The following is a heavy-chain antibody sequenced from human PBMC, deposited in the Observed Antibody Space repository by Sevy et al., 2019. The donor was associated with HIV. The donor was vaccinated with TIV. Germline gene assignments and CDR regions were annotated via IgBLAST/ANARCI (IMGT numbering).Heavy chain of an antibody. D-gene: IGHD3-3*01. CDR2: INPSGGST. Sequence: ASVEVSCKASGYTFTSYYIHWVRQAPGQGLEWMGIINPSGGSTSYGQKFRGRVTMTRDSSSSPVYMELGSLRSEDTAVYYCARDSQSRVYDFWSGYSPQNYYYYGMDVWGQGTTVTVSS. J-gene: IGHJ6*02. V-gene: IGHV1-46*01. CDR1: GYTFTSYY. CDR3: ARDSQSRVYDFWSGYSPQNYYYYGMDV.